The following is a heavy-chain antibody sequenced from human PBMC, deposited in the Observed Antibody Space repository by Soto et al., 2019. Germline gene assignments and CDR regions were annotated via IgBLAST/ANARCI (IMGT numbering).Heavy chain of an antibody. J-gene: IGHJ6*02. D-gene: IGHD3-10*01. Sequence: QVQLVQSGAEVKKPGSSVKVSCKASGGTFSSYAISWVRQAPGQGLEWMGGIIPIFGTANYAQKFQGRVTITADESTSTAYMELSSLRSEDTAVYYCAKSPGGGLLWFGVGGMDVWGQGTTVTVSS. V-gene: IGHV1-69*01. CDR3: AKSPGGGLLWFGVGGMDV. CDR2: IIPIFGTA. CDR1: GGTFSSYA.